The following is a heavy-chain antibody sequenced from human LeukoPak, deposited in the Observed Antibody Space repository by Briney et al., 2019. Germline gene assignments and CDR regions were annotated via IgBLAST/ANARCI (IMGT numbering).Heavy chain of an antibody. CDR1: GFTVSSNY. D-gene: IGHD6-19*01. CDR2: IHSGGST. CDR3: AREGSGWYYFDY. Sequence: GGSLRLSCAASGFTVSSNYMSWVRQAPGKGLEWVSIIHSGGSTYYADSVKGRFTISRDNSKNTLYLQMNSLRAEDTAVYYCAREGSGWYYFDYWGQGTLVTVSS. J-gene: IGHJ4*02. V-gene: IGHV3-53*01.